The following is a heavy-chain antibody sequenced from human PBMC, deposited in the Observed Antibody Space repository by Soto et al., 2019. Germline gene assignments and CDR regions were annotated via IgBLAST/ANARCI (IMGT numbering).Heavy chain of an antibody. CDR3: TKKVARGTYAI. V-gene: IGHV4-59*08. Sequence: SETLSLTCTVSGRSITTSYWTWIRQPPGKRLEWIGYISYTGSINYNPSLKTRVTISIDTSRDQFSLKLSSMTAADTAVYYCTKKVARGTYAICVRDTMATAS. D-gene: IGHD1-1*01. CDR1: GRSITTSY. J-gene: IGHJ3*02. CDR2: ISYTGSI.